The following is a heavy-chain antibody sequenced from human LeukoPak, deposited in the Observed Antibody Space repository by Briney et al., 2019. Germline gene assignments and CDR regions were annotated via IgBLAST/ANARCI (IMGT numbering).Heavy chain of an antibody. J-gene: IGHJ5*02. CDR1: GFTFSSYW. Sequence: QPGGSLRLSCAASGFTFSSYWMLWVRQAPGKGLVWVSRINSDGSSTSYADSVKGRFTISRDNAKNTLYLQMNSLRAEDTAVYYCATGITITNWFDPWGQGTLVTVSS. V-gene: IGHV3-74*01. CDR3: ATGITITNWFDP. CDR2: INSDGSST. D-gene: IGHD3-3*01.